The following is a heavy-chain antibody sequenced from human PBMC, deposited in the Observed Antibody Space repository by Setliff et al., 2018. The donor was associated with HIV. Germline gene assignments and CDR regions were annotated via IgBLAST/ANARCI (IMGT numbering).Heavy chain of an antibody. V-gene: IGHV4-39*01. J-gene: IGHJ6*03. D-gene: IGHD3-10*01. CDR2: VYYGGST. CDR1: GDSISSSIYY. CDR3: AKSDTTMDGGTPFYMDV. Sequence: PSETLSLTCAVSGDSISSSIYYWGWIRQPPGKGLEWIGSVYYGGSTYYNPSLKSRVTISVDTSKNQFSLKSSSVTAADTAVYYCAKSDTTMDGGTPFYMDVWGKGTTVTVSS.